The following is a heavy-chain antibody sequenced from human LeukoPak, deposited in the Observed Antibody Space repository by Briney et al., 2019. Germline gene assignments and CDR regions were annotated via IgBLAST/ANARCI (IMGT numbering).Heavy chain of an antibody. CDR3: AKPTEKLQSGGFDY. V-gene: IGHV3-30*18. J-gene: IGHJ4*02. Sequence: QPGGSLRLSCVASEFTFSRYGMHWVRQAPGKGLEWVAVTSFDGNVQYYADSVKGRFTISRDNSKNTLYLQMNSLRAEDTAVYYCAKPTEKLQSGGFDYWGQGTLVTVSS. D-gene: IGHD4-11*01. CDR2: TSFDGNVQ. CDR1: EFTFSRYG.